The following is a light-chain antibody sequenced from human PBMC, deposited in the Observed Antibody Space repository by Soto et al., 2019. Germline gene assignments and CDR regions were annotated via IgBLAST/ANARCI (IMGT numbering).Light chain of an antibody. CDR2: GGN. CDR1: SSDVGGYNY. J-gene: IGLJ1*01. CDR3: SSYGGSHKSNYV. V-gene: IGLV2-8*01. Sequence: QSAPTQPPSVSGSPGQSVTISCSGTSSDVGGYNYVSWYQHHPGKAPKRIISGGNKRPSGVHDRLSGSKSGNTAALTVSGLQAEDEADYYCSSYGGSHKSNYVFGTGTQLTVL.